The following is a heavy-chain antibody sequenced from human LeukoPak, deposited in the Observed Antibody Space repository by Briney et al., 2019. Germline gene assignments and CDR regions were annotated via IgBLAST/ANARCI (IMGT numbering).Heavy chain of an antibody. CDR2: IKQDGTEK. CDR1: GFSFTTYW. CDR3: AKLAKYFYGSETYYFFEH. Sequence: GGSLRLSCAASGFSFTTYWMSWVRQAPGKGLEWVANIKQDGTEKYYVDSVKGRFTISRDNAKNSLYPQMTSLRVEDTAVYYCAKLAKYFYGSETYYFFEHWGQGTPVTASP. D-gene: IGHD3-10*01. J-gene: IGHJ4*02. V-gene: IGHV3-7*01.